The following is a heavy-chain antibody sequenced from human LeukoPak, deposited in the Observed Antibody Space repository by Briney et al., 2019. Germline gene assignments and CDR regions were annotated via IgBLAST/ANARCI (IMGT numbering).Heavy chain of an antibody. CDR3: ARLVVVPAAMSPDY. V-gene: IGHV1-69*13. CDR1: GGSFYSYP. D-gene: IGHD2-2*01. J-gene: IGHJ4*02. CDR2: VIPISGTT. Sequence: ASVKVSCTASGGSFYSYPIAWVRQAPGQGLEWLGAVIPISGTTHYAQKFQGRVSITVDDSTTTVYMQLSGLRSDDTAVYFCARLVVVPAAMSPDYWGQGTLVTVSS.